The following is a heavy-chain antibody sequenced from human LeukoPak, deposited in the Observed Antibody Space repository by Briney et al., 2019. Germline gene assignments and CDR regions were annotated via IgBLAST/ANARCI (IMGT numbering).Heavy chain of an antibody. CDR3: SREGSKVGYCTSTNCPPGN. D-gene: IGHD2-2*01. Sequence: PGGSLRLSCAASGFTFSSYAMSWVRQAPGKGLEWVAATWYDGGNKYYSDSVKGRFTISRDNSRNTLYLQMNSLRAEDTAVYYCSREGSKVGYCTSTNCPPGNWGRGTLVTVSS. V-gene: IGHV3-33*08. CDR2: TWYDGGNK. J-gene: IGHJ4*02. CDR1: GFTFSSYA.